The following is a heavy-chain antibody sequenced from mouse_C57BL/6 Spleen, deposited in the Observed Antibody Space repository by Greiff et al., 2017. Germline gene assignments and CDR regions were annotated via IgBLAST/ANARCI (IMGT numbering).Heavy chain of an antibody. CDR3: ARGDHSSYRYYFDY. CDR1: GYAFSSYW. Sequence: VHLVESGAELVKPGASVKISCKASGYAFSSYWMNWVKQRPGKGLEWIGQIYPGDGDTNYNGKFKGKATLTADKSSSTAYMQLSSLTSEGSAVYFGARGDHSSYRYYFDYWGQGTTLTVSS. D-gene: IGHD1-1*01. V-gene: IGHV1-80*01. J-gene: IGHJ2*01. CDR2: IYPGDGDT.